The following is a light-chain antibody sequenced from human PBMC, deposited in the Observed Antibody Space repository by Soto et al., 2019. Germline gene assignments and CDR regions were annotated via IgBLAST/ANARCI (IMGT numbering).Light chain of an antibody. Sequence: QSALTQPPSASGSPGQSVTISCTGTSSDVGGYNYVSWYQQHPGKAPKLMIYEVSKRPSGVPDRFSGSKSGNTASLTVSGLQAEDEADYYCSSYAGRNKEVFGGGTQLTVL. CDR3: SSYAGRNKEV. J-gene: IGLJ2*01. CDR2: EVS. CDR1: SSDVGGYNY. V-gene: IGLV2-8*01.